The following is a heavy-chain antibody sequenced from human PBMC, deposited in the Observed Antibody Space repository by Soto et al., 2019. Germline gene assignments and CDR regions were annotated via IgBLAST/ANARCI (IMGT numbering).Heavy chain of an antibody. Sequence: LETLSLTCSVSDDSIKSDKYYRGWNRQPPGKGLEWIGSIYYRGNAYYNPSLQTRVTISLDKSRSQFSLKLNSVTAADSAVYFCARLGGLATISYYFDFWGPGALVTVSS. V-gene: IGHV4-39*01. CDR2: IYYRGNA. CDR3: ARLGGLATISYYFDF. CDR1: DDSIKSDKYY. J-gene: IGHJ4*02. D-gene: IGHD3-16*01.